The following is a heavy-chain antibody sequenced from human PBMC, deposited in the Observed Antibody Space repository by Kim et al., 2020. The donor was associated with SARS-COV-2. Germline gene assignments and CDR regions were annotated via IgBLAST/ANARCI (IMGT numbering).Heavy chain of an antibody. Sequence: GGSLRLSCTASGFTFGDYAMSWFRQAPGKGLEWVGFIRSKAYGGTTEYAASVKGRFTISRDDSKSIAYLQMNSLKTEDTAVYYCTRDPPERTLGAFDIWGQGTMVTVSS. D-gene: IGHD7-27*01. J-gene: IGHJ3*02. CDR1: GFTFGDYA. CDR2: IRSKAYGGTT. V-gene: IGHV3-49*03. CDR3: TRDPPERTLGAFDI.